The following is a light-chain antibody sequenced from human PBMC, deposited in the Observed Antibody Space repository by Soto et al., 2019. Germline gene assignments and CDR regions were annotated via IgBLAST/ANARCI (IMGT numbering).Light chain of an antibody. CDR2: GAS. V-gene: IGKV3-20*01. J-gene: IGKJ1*01. CDR3: QQYESSLRT. CDR1: QSVSSSY. Sequence: EIVLTQSPGTLSLSPGERATLSCRASQSVSSSYLAWYQQKPGQAPRLLIYGASSRATGIPDRFSGSGSGTDFTLNISRLEPEDFAVYYCQQYESSLRTFGQGTKVEIK.